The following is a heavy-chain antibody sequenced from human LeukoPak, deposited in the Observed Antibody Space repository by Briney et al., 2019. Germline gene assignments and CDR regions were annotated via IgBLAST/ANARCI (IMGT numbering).Heavy chain of an antibody. V-gene: IGHV3-15*01. J-gene: IGHJ4*02. D-gene: IGHD3-16*01. CDR2: IKTTSDGGTT. CDR3: VAARGTSDFDF. CDR1: GFTFANCW. Sequence: PGGSLRLSCAASGFTFANCWMSWVRQAPGKGLEWVGRIKTTSDGGTTDYSAPVRGRFTVSRDDSKDTLYLQMNSLKTEDSAFYYGVAARGTSDFDFGGQEPLVTVSS.